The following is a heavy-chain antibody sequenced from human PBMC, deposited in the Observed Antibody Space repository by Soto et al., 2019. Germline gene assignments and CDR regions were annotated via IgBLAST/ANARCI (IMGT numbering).Heavy chain of an antibody. D-gene: IGHD3-3*01. V-gene: IGHV3-9*01. Sequence: GGSLRLSCVGTGLNFDDFAMHWVRQAPGKGLEWVSGITWNSRVLAYADSVKGRFTISRDNARNSLYLQMDSLRDEDTALYYCAKGRYDFWSPYYFDSWGQGALVTVSS. CDR1: GLNFDDFA. J-gene: IGHJ4*02. CDR3: AKGRYDFWSPYYFDS. CDR2: ITWNSRVL.